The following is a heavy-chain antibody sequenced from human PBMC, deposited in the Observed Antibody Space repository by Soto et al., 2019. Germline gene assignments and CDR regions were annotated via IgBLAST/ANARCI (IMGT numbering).Heavy chain of an antibody. J-gene: IGHJ2*01. CDR2: ISWNSGSS. CDR3: AKDLEEGDRHTYLYFDL. V-gene: IGHV3-9*01. Sequence: EVQLVESGGGLVRPGRSLRLSCAASGFRFDDYAMHWVRQPPGKGLEWVSGISWNSGSSDYADSVKGRFTISRDNAKNSLHLQMNSLRAEDTALYYCAKDLEEGDRHTYLYFDLWGRGTPVTVSS. D-gene: IGHD2-21*02. CDR1: GFRFDDYA.